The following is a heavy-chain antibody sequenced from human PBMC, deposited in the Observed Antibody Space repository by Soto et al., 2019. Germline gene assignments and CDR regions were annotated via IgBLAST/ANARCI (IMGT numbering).Heavy chain of an antibody. CDR1: GYTFTGYY. CDR3: ARDGGIAARPGPYYYYYYMDV. CDR2: INPNSGGT. J-gene: IGHJ6*03. D-gene: IGHD6-6*01. Sequence: GSSVKVSCKASGYTFTGYYMHWVRQAPGQGLEWMGWINPNSGGTNYAQKFQGWVTMTRDTSISTAYMELSRLRSDDTAVYYCARDGGIAARPGPYYYYYYMDVWGKGTTVTVSS. V-gene: IGHV1-2*04.